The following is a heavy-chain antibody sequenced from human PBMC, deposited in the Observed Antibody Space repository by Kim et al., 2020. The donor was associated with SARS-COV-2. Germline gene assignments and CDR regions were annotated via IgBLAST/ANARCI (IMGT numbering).Heavy chain of an antibody. V-gene: IGHV4-59*13. Sequence: SETLSLTCTVSGGSISSYYWSWIRQPPGKGLEWIGYIYYSGSTNYNPSLKSRVTISVDTSKNQFSLKLSSVTAADTAVYYCARVSGDPKGAFDYWGQGTLVTVSS. D-gene: IGHD4-17*01. J-gene: IGHJ4*02. CDR2: IYYSGST. CDR3: ARVSGDPKGAFDY. CDR1: GGSISSYY.